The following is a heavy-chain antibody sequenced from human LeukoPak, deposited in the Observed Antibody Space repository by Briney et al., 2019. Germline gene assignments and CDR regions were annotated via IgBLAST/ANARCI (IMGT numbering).Heavy chain of an antibody. D-gene: IGHD2-15*01. V-gene: IGHV3-21*01. CDR3: ARVLETDCRGGSCYSGLDY. CDR2: ISRTGSYI. J-gene: IGHJ4*02. CDR1: GFTFSSYN. Sequence: PGGSLRLSCAASGFTFSSYNMNWVRQAPGGGLEWVSSISRTGSYIYYADSVKGRFTISRDNAQNSLYLQMNSLRVEDTAVYYCARVLETDCRGGSCYSGLDYWGQGTLVTVSS.